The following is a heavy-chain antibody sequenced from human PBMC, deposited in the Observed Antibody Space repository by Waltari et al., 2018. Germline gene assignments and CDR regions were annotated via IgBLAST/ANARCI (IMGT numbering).Heavy chain of an antibody. Sequence: EVQLVQSGAEVKKPGESLKISCKGSGYNFSRFWIGWVRQMPGKGLEWMGIIYPGDSDTRYTPSFEGRVTISADQSINTAFLQWSSLKASDTAMYYCASPIFGVASNDLDMWGQGTMVTVSS. CDR2: IYPGDSDT. J-gene: IGHJ3*02. CDR1: GYNFSRFW. CDR3: ASPIFGVASNDLDM. V-gene: IGHV5-51*01. D-gene: IGHD3-3*01.